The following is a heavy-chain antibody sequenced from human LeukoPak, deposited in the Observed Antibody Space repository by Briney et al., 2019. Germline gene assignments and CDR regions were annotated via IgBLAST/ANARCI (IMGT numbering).Heavy chain of an antibody. D-gene: IGHD2-15*01. J-gene: IGHJ4*02. Sequence: GGSLRLSCAASGFTFSSYWMHWVRQAPGKGLVWVSRINSDETSTSYADSVKGRFTISRDNAQKMLYLQMNSLRAEDTAVYYCATSTYCSGGSCYSRTFQYWGQGTLVTVSS. V-gene: IGHV3-74*01. CDR1: GFTFSSYW. CDR2: INSDETST. CDR3: ATSTYCSGGSCYSRTFQY.